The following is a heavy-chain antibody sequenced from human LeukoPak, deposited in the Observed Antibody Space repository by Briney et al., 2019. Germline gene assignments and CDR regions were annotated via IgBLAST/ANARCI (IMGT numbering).Heavy chain of an antibody. D-gene: IGHD1-26*01. J-gene: IGHJ3*02. CDR1: GGSISSSSYY. Sequence: SETLSLTCTVSGGSISSSSYYWGWIRQPPGKGLEWIGSIYYSGSTYYNPSLKSRVTISVDTSKNQFSLKLSSVTAADTAVYYCARVGKASGSYSDDAFDIWGQGTMVTVSS. CDR3: ARVGKASGSYSDDAFDI. V-gene: IGHV4-39*07. CDR2: IYYSGST.